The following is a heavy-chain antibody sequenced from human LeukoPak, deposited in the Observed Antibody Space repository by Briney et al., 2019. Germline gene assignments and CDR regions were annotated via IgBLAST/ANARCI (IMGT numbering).Heavy chain of an antibody. V-gene: IGHV4-59*01. J-gene: IGHJ3*02. D-gene: IGHD3-22*01. Sequence: SETLSLTCTVSGGSISSYYWSWIRQPPGKGLEWIGYIYYSGSTNYNPSLKSRVTISVDTSKNQFSLKLSSVTAADTAVYYYARELYDSSGYDAFDIWGQGTMVTVSS. CDR3: ARELYDSSGYDAFDI. CDR1: GGSISSYY. CDR2: IYYSGST.